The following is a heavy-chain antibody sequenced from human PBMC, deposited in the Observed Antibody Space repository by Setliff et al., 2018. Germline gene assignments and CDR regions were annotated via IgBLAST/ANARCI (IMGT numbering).Heavy chain of an antibody. J-gene: IGHJ4*02. Sequence: ASVKVSCKASGYILNSYGISWVRQAPGQGLEWMGWISSYNDITNYAQRFQGRVTLTTDMSTSTAYMELGSLTTDDTAVYYCARVESMVRGKNILRHFDYWGQGIQVTVSS. CDR3: ARVESMVRGKNILRHFDY. V-gene: IGHV1-18*01. CDR1: GYILNSYG. D-gene: IGHD3-10*01. CDR2: ISSYNDIT.